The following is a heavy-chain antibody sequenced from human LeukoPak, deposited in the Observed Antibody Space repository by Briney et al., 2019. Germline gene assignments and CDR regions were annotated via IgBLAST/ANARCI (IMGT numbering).Heavy chain of an antibody. CDR2: IQFDGIKK. CDR3: AQKSTGTFDI. Sequence: GGSLRLSCAASGFTFGSSAMHWVRQAPGKGLEWVAYIQFDGIKKFYSDSVKGRFTISRDNSKNTLFLQMSSLTTEDTAVYYCAQKSTGTFDIWGQGTMVTVSP. J-gene: IGHJ3*02. D-gene: IGHD6-13*01. CDR1: GFTFGSSA. V-gene: IGHV3-30*02.